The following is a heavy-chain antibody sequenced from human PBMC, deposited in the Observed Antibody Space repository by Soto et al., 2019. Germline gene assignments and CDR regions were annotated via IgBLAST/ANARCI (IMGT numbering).Heavy chain of an antibody. Sequence: PGESVKISCNGSGYSFTSDWIGWVRQMPWKGLEWMGIIYPGDSDTRYSPSFQGQVTISADKSISTAYLQWSSLKASDTAMYYCARHRGGGGYGDYYYGMDVWGQGTTVTVSS. CDR3: ARHRGGGGYGDYYYGMDV. D-gene: IGHD1-26*01. J-gene: IGHJ6*02. V-gene: IGHV5-51*01. CDR1: GYSFTSDW. CDR2: IYPGDSDT.